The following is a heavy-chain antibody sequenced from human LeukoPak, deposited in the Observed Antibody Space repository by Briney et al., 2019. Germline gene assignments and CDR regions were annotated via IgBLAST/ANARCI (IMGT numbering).Heavy chain of an antibody. V-gene: IGHV1-18*01. CDR1: GYTFTSYG. Sequence: GASVKVSCKASGYTFTSYGISWVRQAPGQGLEWMGWISAYNGNTNYAQKLQGRVTMTTDTSTSTAYMELRSLRSDDTAVYYCARACVASGSYYLPYYYYYMDVWGKGTTVTISS. J-gene: IGHJ6*03. D-gene: IGHD1-26*01. CDR2: ISAYNGNT. CDR3: ARACVASGSYYLPYYYYYMDV.